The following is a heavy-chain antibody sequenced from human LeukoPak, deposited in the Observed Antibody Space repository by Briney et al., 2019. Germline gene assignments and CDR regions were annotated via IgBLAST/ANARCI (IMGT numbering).Heavy chain of an antibody. J-gene: IGHJ4*02. V-gene: IGHV3-30*18. CDR2: ISYDGSNK. Sequence: PGGSLTLSCAASGFTFSSYGMHWVRQAPGKGLEWVAVISYDGSNKYYADSVKGRFTISRDNSKNTLYLQMNSLRAEDTAVYYCANGYSSGWLLDYWGQGTLVTVSS. CDR3: ANGYSSGWLLDY. CDR1: GFTFSSYG. D-gene: IGHD6-19*01.